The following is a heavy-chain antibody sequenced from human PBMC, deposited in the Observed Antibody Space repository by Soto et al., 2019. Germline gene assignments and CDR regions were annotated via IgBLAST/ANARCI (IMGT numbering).Heavy chain of an antibody. CDR1: EGTFSSYA. D-gene: IGHD3-9*01. CDR2: IIPIFGTA. Sequence: QVQLVQSGAEVKKPGSSEKVSCKGSEGTFSSYAISWVRQAPGQGLEWMGGIIPIFGTANYAQKFQGRVTITADESTSTAYMELSSLRSEDTAVYYCATDRQLRYFDWLPEDWYFDLWGRGTLVTVSS. V-gene: IGHV1-69*12. CDR3: ATDRQLRYFDWLPEDWYFDL. J-gene: IGHJ2*01.